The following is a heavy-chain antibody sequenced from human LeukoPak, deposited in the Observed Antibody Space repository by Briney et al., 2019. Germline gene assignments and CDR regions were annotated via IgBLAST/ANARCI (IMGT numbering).Heavy chain of an antibody. J-gene: IGHJ5*02. D-gene: IGHD6-13*01. V-gene: IGHV3-23*01. CDR3: AKRIHTSSWYAAFDP. Sequence: GGSLRLSCAVSGFTFSHYAMSWVRQAPGKGLEWVSAISGSDDSTYYADFVKGRFTLSRDNSKNTLYLQMNSLRAEDTALYYCAKRIHTSSWYAAFDPWGQGTLVTVSS. CDR2: ISGSDDST. CDR1: GFTFSHYA.